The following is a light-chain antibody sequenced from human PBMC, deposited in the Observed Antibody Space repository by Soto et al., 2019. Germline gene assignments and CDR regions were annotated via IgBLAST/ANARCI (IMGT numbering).Light chain of an antibody. Sequence: IPITQSPCSVSASLGDRATITCRASQSISKYLNWYQQKPGKAPKLLIYAASSLQSGVPSRFSGSGSGTDFTLTVSSLQPEDFATYFCQQSYSTPWTFGHGTKVDIK. CDR2: AAS. V-gene: IGKV1-39*01. J-gene: IGKJ1*01. CDR1: QSISKY. CDR3: QQSYSTPWT.